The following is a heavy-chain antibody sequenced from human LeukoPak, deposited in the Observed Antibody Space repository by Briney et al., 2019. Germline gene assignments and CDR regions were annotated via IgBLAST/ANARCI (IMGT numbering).Heavy chain of an antibody. CDR1: GYTFTGYY. CDR3: AREVAVAEYYFDY. D-gene: IGHD6-19*01. J-gene: IGHJ4*02. Sequence: ASVKVSCKASGYTFTGYYMHWVRHAPGQGLEWMGWINPNSGGTNYAQKFQGRVTMTRDTSISTAYMELSRLRSDDTAVYYCAREVAVAEYYFDYWGQGTLVTVSS. V-gene: IGHV1-2*02. CDR2: INPNSGGT.